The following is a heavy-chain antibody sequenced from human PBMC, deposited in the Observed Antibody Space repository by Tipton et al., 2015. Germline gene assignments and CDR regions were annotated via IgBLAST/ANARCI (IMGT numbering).Heavy chain of an antibody. V-gene: IGHV3-7*03. CDR1: GFTFNNYW. Sequence: SLRFSCAASGFTFNNYWMTRVRQAPGKGLEWVANIKPDGSESYYLDSEKGRITFSRDNAKNSLFLQMNSLRAEDTAVYYCATDISGYYHWIQGTLVTVSS. J-gene: IGHJ5*02. CDR3: ATDISGYYH. CDR2: IKPDGSES. D-gene: IGHD3-22*01.